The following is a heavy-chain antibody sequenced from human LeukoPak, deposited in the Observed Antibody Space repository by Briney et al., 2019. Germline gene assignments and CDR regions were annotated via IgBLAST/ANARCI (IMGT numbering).Heavy chain of an antibody. CDR2: ISGSGGST. J-gene: IGHJ2*01. CDR3: ASIAAADMGDGPGYWYFDL. V-gene: IGHV3-23*01. Sequence: GGSLRLSCAASGFTFSSYAMSWVRQAPGKGLEWVSAISGSGGSTYYADSVKGRFTISRDNSKNTLYLQMNSLRAEDTAVYYCASIAAADMGDGPGYWYFDLWGRGTLVTVSS. CDR1: GFTFSSYA. D-gene: IGHD6-13*01.